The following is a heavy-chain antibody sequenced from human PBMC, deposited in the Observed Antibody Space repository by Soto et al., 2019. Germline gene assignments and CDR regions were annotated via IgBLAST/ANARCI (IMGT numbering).Heavy chain of an antibody. V-gene: IGHV1-2*02. J-gene: IGHJ4*02. D-gene: IGHD1-26*01. CDR2: VSPNSGDT. CDR3: ARDISGSYDY. CDR1: GYTFTDYY. Sequence: QVQLVQSGAEVKKPGASVKVSCKGSGYTFTDYYMHWVRQAPGQGLEWVGLVSPNSGDTYYAQRFQGRVTMTRGTSISTAYMELSRLRSDDTAVYYCARDISGSYDYWGQGTLVTVSS.